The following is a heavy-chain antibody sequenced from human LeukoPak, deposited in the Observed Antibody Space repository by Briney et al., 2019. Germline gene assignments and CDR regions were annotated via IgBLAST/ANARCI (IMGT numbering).Heavy chain of an antibody. D-gene: IGHD2-2*01. J-gene: IGHJ4*02. CDR2: ISYDGSNK. V-gene: IGHV3-30*18. CDR3: ANSSSLDY. Sequence: GGSLRLSCAASGFTFSSYGMHWVRQAPGKGLEWVAVISYDGSNKHYADSVKGRFTISRDNSKNTLYLQMNSLRAEDTAVYYCANSSSLDYWGQGTLVTVSS. CDR1: GFTFSSYG.